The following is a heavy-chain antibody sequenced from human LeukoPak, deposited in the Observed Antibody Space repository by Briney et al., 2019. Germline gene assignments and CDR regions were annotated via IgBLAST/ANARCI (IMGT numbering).Heavy chain of an antibody. J-gene: IGHJ4*02. Sequence: GGSLRLSCVASGFTFSESWMTWVRQAPGKGLEWVAVIWYDGSNKYYADSVKGRFTISRDNSKNTLYLQMNSLRAEDTAVYYCARDTTGIDYWGQGTLVTVSS. V-gene: IGHV3-33*07. CDR3: ARDTTGIDY. CDR2: IWYDGSNK. CDR1: GFTFSESW. D-gene: IGHD4-17*01.